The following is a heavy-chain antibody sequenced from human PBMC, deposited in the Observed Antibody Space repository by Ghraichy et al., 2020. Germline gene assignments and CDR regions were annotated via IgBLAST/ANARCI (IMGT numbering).Heavy chain of an antibody. CDR1: GGSISSYY. Sequence: SETLSLTCTVSGGSISSYYWSWIRQPPGKGLEWIGYIYYSGSTNYNPSLKSRVTISVDTSKNQFSLKLSSVTAADTAVYYCARGVGGVRTYYGMDVWGQGTTVTVSS. CDR2: IYYSGST. J-gene: IGHJ6*02. V-gene: IGHV4-59*01. CDR3: ARGVGGVRTYYGMDV. D-gene: IGHD3-16*01.